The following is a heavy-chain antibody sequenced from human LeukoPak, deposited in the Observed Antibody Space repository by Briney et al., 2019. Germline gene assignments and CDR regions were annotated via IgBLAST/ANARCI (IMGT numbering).Heavy chain of an antibody. CDR1: GCSISSYY. Sequence: SETLSLTCTVSGCSISSYYWNWIRQPPGKGREGIGYIYYSGSTNYNPSLKSRVTISVDTSKNQFSLKLSSVTAADTAVYYCAGRLWRRDGYNLSAFDIWGQGTMVTVSS. CDR3: AGRLWRRDGYNLSAFDI. J-gene: IGHJ3*02. D-gene: IGHD5-24*01. CDR2: IYYSGST. V-gene: IGHV4-59*01.